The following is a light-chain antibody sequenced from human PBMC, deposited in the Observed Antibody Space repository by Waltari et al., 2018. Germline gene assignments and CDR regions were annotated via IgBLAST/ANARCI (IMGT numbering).Light chain of an antibody. Sequence: DVVMTQTPLALSVTPGQPASISCTPSQRLLHSDGKTHLSWYLQKPGQPPQLLIYEVSNRFSGVPDRFSGSGSGTDFTLKISRVEAEDVGLYYCMQSIQFPLTFGGGTKVEIK. CDR2: EVS. CDR3: MQSIQFPLT. J-gene: IGKJ4*01. CDR1: QRLLHSDGKTH. V-gene: IGKV2D-29*01.